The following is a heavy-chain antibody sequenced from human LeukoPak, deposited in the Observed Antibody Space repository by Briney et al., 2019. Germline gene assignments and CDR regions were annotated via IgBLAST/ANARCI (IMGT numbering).Heavy chain of an antibody. CDR2: ISGSGGST. D-gene: IGHD2-21*01. CDR1: GFTFSSYA. CDR3: AKVGVSGPHFDY. V-gene: IGHV3-23*01. J-gene: IGHJ4*02. Sequence: PGGSLRLSCAASGFTFSSYAMSWVRQAPGKGLEWVSPISGSGGSTYYADSVRGRFTISRDNSKNTLYLQMNSLRAEDTAVYYCAKVGVSGPHFDYWGQGTLVTVSS.